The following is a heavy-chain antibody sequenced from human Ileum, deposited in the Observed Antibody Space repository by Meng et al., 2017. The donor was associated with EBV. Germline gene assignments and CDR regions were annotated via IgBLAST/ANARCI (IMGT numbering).Heavy chain of an antibody. CDR3: ARNVPGTSAYYD. CDR1: GYSISSTNW. V-gene: IGHV4-28*01. J-gene: IGHJ4*02. CDR2: IYYSGST. Sequence: QGQLPESGPGLVKPSDTLLLTCAVSGYSISSTNWWGWIRQPPGKGLEWIGYIYYSGSTSYNPSLKSRVTMSVDTSKNQFSLNLNSVTAVDTAVYYCARNVPGTSAYYDWGQGTLVTVSS. D-gene: IGHD3-22*01.